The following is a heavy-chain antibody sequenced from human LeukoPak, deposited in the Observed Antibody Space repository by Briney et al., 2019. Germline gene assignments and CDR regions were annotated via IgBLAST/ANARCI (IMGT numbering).Heavy chain of an antibody. D-gene: IGHD4-23*01. CDR1: GGSISSGDYY. J-gene: IGHJ4*02. CDR3: ARDLLNEGNHLDY. CDR2: IYYSGST. Sequence: SETLSLTCTVSGGSISSGDYYWSWIRQPPGKDLEWIGYIYYSGSTYYNPSLKSRVTISVDTSKNQFSLKLSSVTAADTAVYYCARDLLNEGNHLDYWGQGTLVTVSS. V-gene: IGHV4-30-4*01.